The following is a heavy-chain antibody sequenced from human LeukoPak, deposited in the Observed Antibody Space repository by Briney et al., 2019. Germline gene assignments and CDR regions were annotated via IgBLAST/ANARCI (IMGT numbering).Heavy chain of an antibody. D-gene: IGHD2-15*01. V-gene: IGHV3-23*01. J-gene: IGHJ4*02. Sequence: GGSLRLSCAASGFTFSNHAMSWVRQAPGKGLQWVAVISGGGRTTEYEDFVKGRFTISRDNSKNTLSLQMNSLTVEDTAIYFCAKSVVVKRYMDFWGQGTLVTVSS. CDR2: ISGGGRTT. CDR1: GFTFSNHA. CDR3: AKSVVVKRYMDF.